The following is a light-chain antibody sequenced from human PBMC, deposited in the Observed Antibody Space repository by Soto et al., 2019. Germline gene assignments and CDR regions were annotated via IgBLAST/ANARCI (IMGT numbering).Light chain of an antibody. CDR3: QQYINFWT. CDR2: DAS. J-gene: IGKJ1*01. V-gene: IGKV1-5*01. CDR1: QSINSW. Sequence: DIQMTQSPSTLSASVGDRVTITCRASQSINSWLAWYQQKPGKAPQILIYDASTLKSGVPSRFNGSGSGTEFTLTISSLQPDDFATYYCQQYINFWTFGHGTKVDIK.